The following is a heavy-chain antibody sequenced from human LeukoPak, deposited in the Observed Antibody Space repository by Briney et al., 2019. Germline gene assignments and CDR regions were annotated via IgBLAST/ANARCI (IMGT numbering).Heavy chain of an antibody. CDR2: IYYSGST. D-gene: IGHD4-23*01. Sequence: SQTLSLTCTVSGGSISRGGYYWSWIRQHPGKGLEWIGYIYYSGSTYYNPSLKSRVTISVDTSKNQFSLKLSSVTAADTAVYYCATYGGNSEGNWFDPWGQGTLVTVSS. J-gene: IGHJ5*02. CDR1: GGSISRGGYY. CDR3: ATYGGNSEGNWFDP. V-gene: IGHV4-31*03.